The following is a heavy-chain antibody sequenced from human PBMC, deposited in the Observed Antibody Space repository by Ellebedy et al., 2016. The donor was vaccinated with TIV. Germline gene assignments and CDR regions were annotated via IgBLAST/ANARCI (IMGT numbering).Heavy chain of an antibody. CDR2: VSSDGNIK. V-gene: IGHV3-30*18. Sequence: PGGSLRLSCAASGFSFSTYVMHWVRQAPGKGLEWLALVSSDGNIKHYADSVKGRFTISRDNSKNTLIVDMNRLRPEDTAVYYSAKGDTILGSIVGSWGQGTLVSVSS. CDR3: AKGDTILGSIVGS. D-gene: IGHD1-26*01. CDR1: GFSFSTYV. J-gene: IGHJ4*02.